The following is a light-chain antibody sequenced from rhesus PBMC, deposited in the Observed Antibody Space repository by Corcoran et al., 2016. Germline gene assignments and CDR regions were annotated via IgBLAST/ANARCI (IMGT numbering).Light chain of an antibody. CDR1: SSDVGGYNY. Sequence: SAPTPPPSVSWSPGQSVTISCTGTSSDVGGYNYVSWYQQHPGKAPKLMIYEVSKRPSGVSDRFSGTKSGNTASLTISGLQAEDEADYYCCSYTNNSTYICGAGTRHTVL. CDR2: EVS. V-gene: IGLV2S7*01. J-gene: IGLJ1*01. CDR3: CSYTNNSTYI.